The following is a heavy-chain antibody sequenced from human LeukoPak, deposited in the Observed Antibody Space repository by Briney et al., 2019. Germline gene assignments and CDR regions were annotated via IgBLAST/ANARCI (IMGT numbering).Heavy chain of an antibody. CDR2: ISGSGGST. J-gene: IGHJ4*02. CDR3: AKDDYGDPRLW. D-gene: IGHD4-17*01. CDR1: GFTFSSYA. Sequence: GGSLRLSCAASGFTFSSYAMSWVRQAPGKGLEWVSAISGSGGSTYYADSVKGRFTISRDNSKNTLYLQTNSLRAEDTAVYYCAKDDYGDPRLWWGQGTLVTVSS. V-gene: IGHV3-23*01.